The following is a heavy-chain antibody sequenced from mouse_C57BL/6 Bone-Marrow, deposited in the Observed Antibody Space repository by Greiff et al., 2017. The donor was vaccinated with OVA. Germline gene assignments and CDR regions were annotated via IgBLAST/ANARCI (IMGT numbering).Heavy chain of an antibody. D-gene: IGHD1-1*01. CDR2: ISYDGSN. J-gene: IGHJ2*01. CDR1: GYSITSGYY. V-gene: IGHV3-6*01. CDR3: ARRDYGSSYEESYYFDY. Sequence: VQLKESGPGLVKPSQSLSLTCSVTGYSITSGYYWNWIRQFPGNKLEWMGYISYDGSNNYNPSLKNRISITRDTSKNQFFLKLNSVTTEDTATYYCARRDYGSSYEESYYFDYWGQGTTLTVSS.